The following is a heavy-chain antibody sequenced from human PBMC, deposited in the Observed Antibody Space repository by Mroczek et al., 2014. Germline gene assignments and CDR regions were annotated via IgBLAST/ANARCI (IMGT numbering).Heavy chain of an antibody. CDR1: GFTFSNAW. Sequence: VQLVLVWGGLVKPGGSLRLSCAAFGFTFSNAWMSWVRQAPGKGLEWVGRIKSKTDGGTTDYAAPVKGRFTISRDDSKNTLYLQMNSLKTEDTAVYYCTTDSTAVAGLGFGWGQGTLVTVSS. D-gene: IGHD6-19*01. V-gene: IGHV3-15*01. CDR2: IKSKTDGGTT. CDR3: TTDSTAVAGLGFG. J-gene: IGHJ4*02.